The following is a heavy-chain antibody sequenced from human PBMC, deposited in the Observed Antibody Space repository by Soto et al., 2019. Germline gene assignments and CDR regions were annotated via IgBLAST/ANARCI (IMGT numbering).Heavy chain of an antibody. Sequence: EVQLVESGGGLVQPGRSLRLSCAASGFTFDDYAMHWVRQAPGKGLEWVSGISWNSGSIGYADSVKGRFTISRDNAKNSLYLQMNSLRAEDTALYYCAKGPAAGTNWGQGTLVTVSS. CDR1: GFTFDDYA. V-gene: IGHV3-9*01. CDR2: ISWNSGSI. J-gene: IGHJ4*02. D-gene: IGHD6-13*01. CDR3: AKGPAAGTN.